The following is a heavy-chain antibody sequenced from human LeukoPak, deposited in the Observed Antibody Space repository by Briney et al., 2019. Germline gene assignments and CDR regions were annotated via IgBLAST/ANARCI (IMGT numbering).Heavy chain of an antibody. J-gene: IGHJ6*03. CDR3: ARTYGSGNKYYSYMDV. V-gene: IGHV4-39*07. Sequence: SETLSLTCTVSGGSISSGSYYWGWIRQPPGKGLEWIGSVYYNGNTYYNPPLKSRVTISIDTSKKQFSLKLRSVTAADTAVYYCARTYGSGNKYYSYMDVWGKGTTVTVSS. CDR2: VYYNGNT. D-gene: IGHD3-10*01. CDR1: GGSISSGSYY.